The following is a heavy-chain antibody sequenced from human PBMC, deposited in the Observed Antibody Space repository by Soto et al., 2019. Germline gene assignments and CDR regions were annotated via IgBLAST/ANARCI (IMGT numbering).Heavy chain of an antibody. D-gene: IGHD4-17*01. CDR1: GYTFTGYY. V-gene: IGHV1-2*02. CDR3: ASDTSFRLRQGGNWFDP. Sequence: AGVKVSCQASGYTFTGYYMHWVRQARGQGLEWMGWINPNSGGTNYAQKLQGRFTMTRDTSISTAYMELSRLRSDDTAVYYCASDTSFRLRQGGNWFDPWGQGTLVTVS. J-gene: IGHJ5*02. CDR2: INPNSGGT.